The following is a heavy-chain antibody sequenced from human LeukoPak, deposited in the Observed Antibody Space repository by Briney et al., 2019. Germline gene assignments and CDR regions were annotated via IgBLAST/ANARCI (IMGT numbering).Heavy chain of an antibody. Sequence: PSETLSLTCTVSGGSISSYYWSWIRQPPGKGLEWIGYIYYSGSTNYNPSLKSRVTISVDTSKNQFSLKLSSVTAADTAVYYCARHRRKIWFGELDQGDYWGQGTLVTVSS. D-gene: IGHD3-10*01. CDR1: GGSISSYY. V-gene: IGHV4-59*08. CDR2: IYYSGST. J-gene: IGHJ4*02. CDR3: ARHRRKIWFGELDQGDY.